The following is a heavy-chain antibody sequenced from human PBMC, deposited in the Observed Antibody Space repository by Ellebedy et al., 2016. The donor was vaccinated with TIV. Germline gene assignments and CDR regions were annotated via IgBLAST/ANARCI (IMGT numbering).Heavy chain of an antibody. CDR1: GFAFNYAW. J-gene: IGHJ4*01. CDR2: IKSKTDDETL. V-gene: IGHV3-15*07. D-gene: IGHD6-13*01. CDR3: ATGSAAGIGY. Sequence: GESLKISCAASGFAFNYAWMNWVRQAPGKGLEWVGRIKSKTDDETLDYGAPVKGRFTISRDDSENTLALQMNSLKTEDTAVYYCATGSAAGIGYWGHGTLVTVSS.